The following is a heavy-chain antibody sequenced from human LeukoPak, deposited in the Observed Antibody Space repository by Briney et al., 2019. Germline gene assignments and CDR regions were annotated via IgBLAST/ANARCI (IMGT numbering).Heavy chain of an antibody. D-gene: IGHD4-17*01. V-gene: IGHV4-61*01. CDR2: IYYAGTT. CDR1: GASVSSGRYY. Sequence: PSQTLSLTCSVSGASVSSGRYYWTWIRQPPGKGLEWIGYIYYAGTTVYNPSLKSRVTMSLDTAKNQFSLKVTSVTAADTAVYYCASPGPDYGDYAYDYWGPGTLVTVSS. J-gene: IGHJ4*02. CDR3: ASPGPDYGDYAYDY.